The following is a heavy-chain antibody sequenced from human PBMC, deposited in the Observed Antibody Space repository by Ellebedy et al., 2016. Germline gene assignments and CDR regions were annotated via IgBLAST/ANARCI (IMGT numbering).Heavy chain of an antibody. CDR3: AGGIVGATKLSDY. CDR1: GGSVSSGSYY. D-gene: IGHD1-26*01. V-gene: IGHV4-61*01. J-gene: IGHJ4*02. CDR2: IYYSGST. Sequence: SETLSLTCTVSGGSVSSGSYYWSWIRQPPGKGLEWIGYIYYSGSTNYNPSLKSRVTISVDTSKNQFSLKLSSVTAADTAVYYCAGGIVGATKLSDYWGQGTLVTVSS.